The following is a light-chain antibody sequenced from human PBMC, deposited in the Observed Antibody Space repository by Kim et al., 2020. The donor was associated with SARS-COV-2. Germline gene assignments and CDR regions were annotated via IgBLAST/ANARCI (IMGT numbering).Light chain of an antibody. V-gene: IGKV1-39*01. Sequence: SVGDRVTITCRANQSISSYLNWYQQKPGKAPKLLIYAASSLQSGVPSRFSGSGSGTDFTLTISSLQPEDFATYYCQQSYSTPPVTFGPGTKVDIK. CDR2: AAS. J-gene: IGKJ3*01. CDR1: QSISSY. CDR3: QQSYSTPPVT.